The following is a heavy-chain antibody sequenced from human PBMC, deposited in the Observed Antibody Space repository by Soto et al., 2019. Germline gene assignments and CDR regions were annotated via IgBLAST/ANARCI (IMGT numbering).Heavy chain of an antibody. CDR1: GGTFSSYA. CDR3: ARHRYYEGSVPGYGMDV. D-gene: IGHD3-16*01. Sequence: GASVKVSCKASGGTFSSYAISWVRQAPGQGLEWMGGIIPIFGTANYAQKFQGRVTITADESTSTAYMELSSLRSEDTAVYYCARHRYYEGSVPGYGMDVWGQGTTVTVSS. J-gene: IGHJ6*02. V-gene: IGHV1-69*13. CDR2: IIPIFGTA.